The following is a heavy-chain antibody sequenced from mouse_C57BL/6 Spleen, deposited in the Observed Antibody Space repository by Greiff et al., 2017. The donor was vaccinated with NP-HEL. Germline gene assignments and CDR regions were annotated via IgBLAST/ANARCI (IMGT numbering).Heavy chain of an antibody. CDR3: ARCYYYGSSPSLAY. J-gene: IGHJ3*01. CDR1: GYTFTSYW. V-gene: IGHV1-55*01. D-gene: IGHD1-1*01. CDR2: IYPGSGST. Sequence: QVQLQQPGAELVKPGASVKMSCKASGYTFTSYWITWVKQRPGQGLEWTGDIYPGSGSTNYNEKFKSKATLTVDTSSSTAYMQLSSLTSEDSAVYYCARCYYYGSSPSLAYWGQGTLVTVSA.